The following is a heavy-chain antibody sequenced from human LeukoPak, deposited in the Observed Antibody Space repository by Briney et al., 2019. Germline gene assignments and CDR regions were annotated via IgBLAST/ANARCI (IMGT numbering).Heavy chain of an antibody. V-gene: IGHV3-30*18. D-gene: IGHD5-24*01. CDR2: ISYDGSNK. CDR3: AKDPMSLEYYFDY. Sequence: GGSLRLSCAASGFTFSSYGMHWVRQAPGKGLEWVAVISYDGSNKYYADSVKGRFTISRDNSENTLYLQMNSLRAEDTAVYYCAKDPMSLEYYFDYWGQGTLVTVSS. J-gene: IGHJ4*02. CDR1: GFTFSSYG.